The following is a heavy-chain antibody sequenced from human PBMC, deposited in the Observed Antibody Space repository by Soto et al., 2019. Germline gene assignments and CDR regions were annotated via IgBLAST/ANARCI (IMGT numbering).Heavy chain of an antibody. Sequence: GASAKVSCKASGGTFSSYAIGWVRQAPGQGLEWMGGIIPIFGTANYAQKFQGRVTITADESTSTAYMELSSLRSEDTAVYYCARSVVVTARVYYYYGMDVWGQGTTVTVSS. V-gene: IGHV1-69*13. D-gene: IGHD2-21*02. J-gene: IGHJ6*02. CDR2: IIPIFGTA. CDR1: GGTFSSYA. CDR3: ARSVVVTARVYYYYGMDV.